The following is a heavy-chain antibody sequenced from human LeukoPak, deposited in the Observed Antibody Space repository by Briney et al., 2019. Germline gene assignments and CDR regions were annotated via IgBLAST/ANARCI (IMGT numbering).Heavy chain of an antibody. D-gene: IGHD1-26*01. CDR1: GDSINSSNW. V-gene: IGHV4-4*02. CDR2: IYHSGNT. Sequence: SGTLSLTCAVSGDSINSSNWWNWVRQPPGQGLGWIAEIYHSGNTNYNPSLKSRVTISLDQSKNQFSLKLTSVTAADTSVYFCARAGGGTYYFDFWGQGTLVAVSS. J-gene: IGHJ4*02. CDR3: ARAGGGTYYFDF.